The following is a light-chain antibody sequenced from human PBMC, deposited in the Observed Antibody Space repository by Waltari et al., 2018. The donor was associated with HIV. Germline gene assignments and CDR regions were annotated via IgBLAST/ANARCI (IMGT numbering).Light chain of an antibody. CDR1: SRRTFY. Sequence: SSELTQDPTVSVALGHSVTITCRGDSRRTFYASWYQQKPGQAPILVIYGKNYRPSGIPDRFSGSSSGNTASLTITGAQAEDEAEYFCNSRDSSVNDVVFGGVTKLTVL. V-gene: IGLV3-19*01. CDR2: GKN. J-gene: IGLJ2*01. CDR3: NSRDSSVNDVV.